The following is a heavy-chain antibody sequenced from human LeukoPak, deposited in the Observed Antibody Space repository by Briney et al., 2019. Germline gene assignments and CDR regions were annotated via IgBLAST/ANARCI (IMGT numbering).Heavy chain of an antibody. Sequence: GASVKVSCKASGYTCTSYGISWVRQAPGQGLEWMGWISAYNGNTNYAQKLQGRVTMTTDTSTSTAYMELRSLRSDDTAVYYCAIYGSSNYYYGMDVWGQGTTVTVSS. CDR3: AIYGSSNYYYGMDV. CDR2: ISAYNGNT. V-gene: IGHV1-18*01. CDR1: GYTCTSYG. D-gene: IGHD2-2*01. J-gene: IGHJ6*02.